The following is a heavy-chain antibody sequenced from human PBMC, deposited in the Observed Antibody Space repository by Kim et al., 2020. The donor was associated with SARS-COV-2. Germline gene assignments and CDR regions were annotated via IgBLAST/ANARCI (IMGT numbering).Heavy chain of an antibody. D-gene: IGHD6-6*01. CDR1: GFTFSSYG. CDR2: IWYDGSNK. J-gene: IGHJ5*02. Sequence: GGSLRLSCAASGFTFSSYGMHWVRQAPGKGLEWVAVIWYDGSNKYYADSVKGRFTISRDNSKNTLYLQMNSLRAEDTAVYYCARDPGIAARLESHLAPLPNYITGTPGGWFDPWGQGTLVTVSS. CDR3: ARDPGIAARLESHLAPLPNYITGTPGGWFDP. V-gene: IGHV3-33*01.